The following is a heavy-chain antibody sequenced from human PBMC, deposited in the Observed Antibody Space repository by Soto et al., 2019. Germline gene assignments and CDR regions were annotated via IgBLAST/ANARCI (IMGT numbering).Heavy chain of an antibody. CDR2: IIPILGIA. CDR3: ARAYGSGSYYHQASYGMDV. V-gene: IGHV1-69*02. J-gene: IGHJ6*02. Sequence: QVQLVQSGAEVKKPGSSVKVSCKASGGTFSSYTISWVRQAPGQGLEWMGRIIPILGIANYAQKFQGRVTITADKSTSTAYMELSSLRSEDTAVYYCARAYGSGSYYHQASYGMDVWGQGTTVTVSS. CDR1: GGTFSSYT. D-gene: IGHD3-10*01.